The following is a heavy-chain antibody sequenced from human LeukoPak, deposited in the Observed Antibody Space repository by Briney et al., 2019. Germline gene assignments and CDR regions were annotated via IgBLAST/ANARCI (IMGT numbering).Heavy chain of an antibody. Sequence: SVKVSCKASGGTFSNYPIRWVRPAPGQGLEWMGRIIPILGIANYAQKFQGRVTITADKSTSTAYMELSSLRSEDTAVYYCARADSYGSYYYYGMDVWGQGTTVTVSS. CDR1: GGTFSNYP. CDR3: ARADSYGSYYYYGMDV. D-gene: IGHD5-18*01. V-gene: IGHV1-69*04. CDR2: IIPILGIA. J-gene: IGHJ6*02.